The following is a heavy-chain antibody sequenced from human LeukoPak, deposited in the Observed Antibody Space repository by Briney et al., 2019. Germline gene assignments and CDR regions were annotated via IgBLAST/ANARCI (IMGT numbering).Heavy chain of an antibody. CDR3: ATVGPGPRGVVAAIDY. J-gene: IGHJ4*02. V-gene: IGHV1-24*01. Sequence: GASVKVSCKVSGYTLTELSMHWVRQAPGKGLEWMGGFDPEDGETIYAQKFQGRVTMTEDTSTDTAYMELSSLGSEDTAVYYCATVGPGPRGVVAAIDYWGQGTLVTVSS. CDR1: GYTLTELS. CDR2: FDPEDGET. D-gene: IGHD2-15*01.